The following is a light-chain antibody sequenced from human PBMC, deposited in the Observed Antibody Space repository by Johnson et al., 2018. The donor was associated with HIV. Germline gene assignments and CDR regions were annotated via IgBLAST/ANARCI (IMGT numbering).Light chain of an antibody. J-gene: IGLJ1*01. CDR2: DNN. CDR3: GTWDSSLSVYV. V-gene: IGLV1-51*01. Sequence: QSVLTQPPSVSAAPGQKVTISCSGSSSNIGRNYVSWYQQLPGTAPKLLIFDNNKRPSGIPDRFSGSKSGTSATLGITGLPTGDEADYYCGTWDSSLSVYVFGTGTKVTVL. CDR1: SSNIGRNY.